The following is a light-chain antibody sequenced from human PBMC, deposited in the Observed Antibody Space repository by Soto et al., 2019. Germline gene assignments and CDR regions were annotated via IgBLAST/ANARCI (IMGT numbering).Light chain of an antibody. Sequence: QSVLTQPPSVSGAPGQRVTISCTGSSSNIGAGYDVQWYQQLSRDPQVLMYEVSKRPSGVPDRFSGSKSGNTASLTVSGLQAEDEADYYCSAYAGSPYLYVFGSGTKVTVL. CDR2: EVS. CDR3: SAYAGSPYLYV. CDR1: SSNIGAGYD. V-gene: IGLV1-40*01. J-gene: IGLJ1*01.